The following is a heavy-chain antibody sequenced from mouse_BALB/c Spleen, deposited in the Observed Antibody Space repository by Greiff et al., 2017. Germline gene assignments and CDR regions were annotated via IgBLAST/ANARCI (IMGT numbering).Heavy chain of an antibody. V-gene: IGHV5-6-3*01. J-gene: IGHJ3*01. CDR2: INSNGGST. Sequence: EGKLVESGGGLVQPGGSLKLSCAASGFTFSSYGMSWVRQTPDKRLELVATINSNGGSTYYPDSVKGRFTISRDNAKNTLYLQMSSLKSEDTAMYYCARGRGFAYWGQGTLVTVSA. CDR3: ARGRGFAY. CDR1: GFTFSSYG.